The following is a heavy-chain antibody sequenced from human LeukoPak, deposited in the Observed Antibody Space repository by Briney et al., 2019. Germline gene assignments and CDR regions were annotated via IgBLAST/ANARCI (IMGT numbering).Heavy chain of an antibody. CDR1: GFTFSSYA. CDR3: ARGYSSSFDY. Sequence: GGSLRLSCAASGFTFSSYAMHWVRQAPGKGLEWVAVISYDGSNKYYADSVKGRFTISRDNSKNTLYLQMNSLRAEDTAVYYCARGYSSSFDYWGQGTLVTVSP. J-gene: IGHJ4*02. CDR2: ISYDGSNK. V-gene: IGHV3-30-3*01. D-gene: IGHD6-6*01.